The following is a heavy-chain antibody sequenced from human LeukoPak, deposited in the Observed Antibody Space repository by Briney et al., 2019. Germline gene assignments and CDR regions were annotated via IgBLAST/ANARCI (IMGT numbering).Heavy chain of an antibody. D-gene: IGHD6-19*01. J-gene: IGHJ6*03. CDR2: INSDGSST. Sequence: PGGSLRLSCAASGFTFSSYGMSWVRQAPGKGLVWVSRINSDGSSTSYADSVKGRFTISRDNAKNTLYLQVNSLRAEDTAVYYCARGDKAVADYYYYYMDVWGKGTTVTISS. V-gene: IGHV3-74*01. CDR1: GFTFSSYG. CDR3: ARGDKAVADYYYYYMDV.